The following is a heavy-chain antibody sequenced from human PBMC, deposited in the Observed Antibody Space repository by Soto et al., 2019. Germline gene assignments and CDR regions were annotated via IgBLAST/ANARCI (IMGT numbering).Heavy chain of an antibody. J-gene: IGHJ4*02. V-gene: IGHV4-39*01. CDR3: ARHWFYGGNSFPPQLDY. CDR1: GGSISSSSYY. Sequence: SETLSLTCTVSGGSISSSSYYWGWIRQPPGKGLEWIGSIYYSGSTYYNPSLKSRVTISVDTSKNQFSLKLSSVTAADTAVYYCARHWFYGGNSFPPQLDYWGQGTLVTVSS. D-gene: IGHD4-17*01. CDR2: IYYSGST.